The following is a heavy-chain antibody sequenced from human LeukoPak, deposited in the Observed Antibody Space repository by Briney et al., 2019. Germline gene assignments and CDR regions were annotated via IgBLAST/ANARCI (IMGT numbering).Heavy chain of an antibody. CDR2: IYTSGST. CDR3: ARAAGSDYYGSGSSFGWFDP. V-gene: IGHV4-4*07. J-gene: IGHJ5*02. Sequence: SETLSPTCTVSGGSISSYYWSWIRQPAGKGLEWIGRIYTSGSTNYNPSLKSRVTISVDTSKNQFSLKLSSVTAADTAVYYCARAAGSDYYGSGSSFGWFDPWGQGTLVTVSS. CDR1: GGSISSYY. D-gene: IGHD3-10*01.